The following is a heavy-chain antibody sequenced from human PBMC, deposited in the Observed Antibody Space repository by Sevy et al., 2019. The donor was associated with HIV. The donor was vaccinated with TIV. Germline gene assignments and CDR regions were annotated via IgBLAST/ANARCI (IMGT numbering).Heavy chain of an antibody. V-gene: IGHV1-2*02. D-gene: IGHD5-18*01. CDR2: INPNSGGT. CDR1: GYTFTGYY. J-gene: IGHJ5*02. CDR3: ARDAQLWSDNWRDP. Sequence: ASVKVSCKASGYTFTGYYIYWVRQAPGQGLEWMGWINPNSGGTNYAQKFQGRVTMTTDTSINTAYMELSRLRSDDTAVYYCARDAQLWSDNWRDPWGQGTLVTVSS.